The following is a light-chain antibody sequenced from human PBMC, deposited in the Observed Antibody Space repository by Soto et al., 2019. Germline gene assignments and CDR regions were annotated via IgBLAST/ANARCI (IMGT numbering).Light chain of an antibody. J-gene: IGKJ3*01. CDR3: QQLNNFVT. V-gene: IGKV1-9*01. CDR2: DAI. CDR1: QTVSSY. Sequence: DLHLTQSPSFLSASVGDRVTITCRASQTVSSYLVWYQQKPGKAPKVLITDAITLQSGVPSRFSGSGFGTEFTLTISSLQPEDIGTYYCQQLNNFVTFGPGTKVNI.